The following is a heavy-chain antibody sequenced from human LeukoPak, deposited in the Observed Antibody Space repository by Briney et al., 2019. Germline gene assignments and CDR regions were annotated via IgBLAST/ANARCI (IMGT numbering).Heavy chain of an antibody. CDR3: AREVDYYDSSGYYYVFYSDY. CDR2: IYTSGST. Sequence: SETLSLTCTVSGGSISSGSYYWSWIRQPAGKGLEWIGRIYTSGSTNYNPSLKSRVTISVDTSKNQFSLKLSSVTAADTAVYYCAREVDYYDSSGYYYVFYSDYWGQGTLVTVSS. V-gene: IGHV4-61*02. J-gene: IGHJ4*02. D-gene: IGHD3-22*01. CDR1: GGSISSGSYY.